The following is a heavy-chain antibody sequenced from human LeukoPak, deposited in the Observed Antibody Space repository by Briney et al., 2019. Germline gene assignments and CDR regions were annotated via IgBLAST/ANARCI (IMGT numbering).Heavy chain of an antibody. V-gene: IGHV4-59*01. CDR3: ARDRVLGGWLLTFDY. D-gene: IGHD5-24*01. Sequence: PSETLSLTCAVSGGSISSYYWSWIRQPPGKGLEWIWYINCTGSTNYNPSLQSRVTISVDTSKSQFSLKLTSVTAADTAVYFCARDRVLGGWLLTFDYWGRGTLVTVSS. CDR1: GGSISSYY. J-gene: IGHJ4*02. CDR2: INCTGST.